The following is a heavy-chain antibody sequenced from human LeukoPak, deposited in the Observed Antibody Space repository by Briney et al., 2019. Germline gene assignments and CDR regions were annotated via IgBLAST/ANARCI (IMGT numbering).Heavy chain of an antibody. D-gene: IGHD3-16*01. CDR2: INWSGGST. J-gene: IGHJ6*04. CDR1: GFTFNDYG. CDR3: ARDLASTDV. V-gene: IGHV3-20*04. Sequence: PGGSLRLSXAASGFTFNDYGMSWVRQAPGKGVEWVSGINWSGGSTGYADSVQGRFTISRDNAKNSLYLQMNSLRADDTAMYYCARDLASTDVWGKGTTVTVSS.